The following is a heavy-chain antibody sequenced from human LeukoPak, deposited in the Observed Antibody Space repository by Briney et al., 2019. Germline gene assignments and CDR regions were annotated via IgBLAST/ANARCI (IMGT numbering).Heavy chain of an antibody. Sequence: GRSLRLSCAGSGFTFGGYGMHWFRQTPGKGLEWVAVIAYDGSRAFYADSAKGRFTISRDNSKNTMSVQIDDLRAEDTAVYYCTRYNNDHFDYWGQGTLVTVSS. CDR3: TRYNNDHFDY. CDR1: GFTFGGYG. D-gene: IGHD1-14*01. CDR2: IAYDGSRA. V-gene: IGHV3-33*01. J-gene: IGHJ4*02.